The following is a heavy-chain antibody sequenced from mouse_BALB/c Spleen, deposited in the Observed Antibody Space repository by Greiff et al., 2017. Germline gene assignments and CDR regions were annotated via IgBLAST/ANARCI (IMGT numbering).Heavy chain of an antibody. Sequence: EVKLMESGGGLVKPGGSLKLSCAASGFTFSSYAMSWVRQSPEKRLEWVAEISSGGSYTYYPDTVTGRFTISRDNAKNTLYLEMSSLRSEDTAMYYCAISWDWFAYWGQGTLVTVSA. J-gene: IGHJ3*01. CDR2: ISSGGSYT. D-gene: IGHD4-1*01. CDR3: AISWDWFAY. CDR1: GFTFSSYA. V-gene: IGHV5-9-4*01.